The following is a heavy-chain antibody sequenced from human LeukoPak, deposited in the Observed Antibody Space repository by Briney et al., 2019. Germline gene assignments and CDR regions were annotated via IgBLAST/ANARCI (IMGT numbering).Heavy chain of an antibody. CDR3: ARDDRASWFFDF. CDR1: GFPFSSYW. J-gene: IGHJ4*02. CDR2: INSDGSAT. V-gene: IGHV3-74*01. Sequence: GSLRLSCAASGFPFSSYWMHWVRQVPGKGLLWVSRINSDGSATIYADSVRGRFTISRDNAKSSLYLQMNSLRDEDTAVYSCARDDRASWFFDFWGQGTLVTVSS. D-gene: IGHD6-13*01.